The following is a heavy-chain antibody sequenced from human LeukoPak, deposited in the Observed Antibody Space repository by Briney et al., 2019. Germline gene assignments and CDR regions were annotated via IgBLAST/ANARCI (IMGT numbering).Heavy chain of an antibody. CDR2: IYYSGST. Sequence: PSETLSLTCTVSGGSISSYYWSWIRQPPRKGMGWDGYIYYSGSTNYNPSLKLQFTISVATSKTQFSLNLSSVTATATAVYYCAMGVAAATSRYWGQGTLVTVSS. D-gene: IGHD6-13*01. J-gene: IGHJ4*02. CDR1: GGSISSYY. V-gene: IGHV4-59*01. CDR3: AMGVAAATSRY.